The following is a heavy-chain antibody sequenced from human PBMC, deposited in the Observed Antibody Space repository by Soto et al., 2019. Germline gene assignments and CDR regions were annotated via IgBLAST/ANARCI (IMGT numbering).Heavy chain of an antibody. CDR3: ARFLRSGWEPPLYNWFAP. D-gene: IGHD1-26*01. J-gene: IGHJ5*02. CDR1: GYTFTSYG. V-gene: IGHV1-18*04. Sequence: ASVKVSCKASGYTFTSYGISWVRQAPGQGLEWMGWISAYNGNTNYAQKLQGRVTMTTDTSTSTAYMELRSLRSDDTAVYYCARFLRSGWEPPLYNWFAPWGQGTLVTVSS. CDR2: ISAYNGNT.